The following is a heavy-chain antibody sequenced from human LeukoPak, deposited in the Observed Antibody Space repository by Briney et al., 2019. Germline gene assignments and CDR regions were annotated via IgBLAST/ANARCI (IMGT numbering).Heavy chain of an antibody. CDR3: ARQWAVAALDY. CDR2: IYTSGST. J-gene: IGHJ4*02. Sequence: SETLSFTCTVSGGSISSGSYYWSWIRQPAGKGLEWIGRIYTSGSTNYNPSLKSRVTISVDTSKNQFSLKLSSVTAADTAVYYCARQWAVAALDYWGQGTLVTVSS. V-gene: IGHV4-61*02. CDR1: GGSISSGSYY. D-gene: IGHD6-19*01.